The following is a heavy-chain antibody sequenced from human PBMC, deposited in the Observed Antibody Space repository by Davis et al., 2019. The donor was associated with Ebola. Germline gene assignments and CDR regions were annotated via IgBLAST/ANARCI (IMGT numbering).Heavy chain of an antibody. Sequence: PGGSLRLSCAASRFTFSSYGMHWVRQAPGKGLEWVTFIRYDGSNKYYADSVKGRFTISRDNSKDTLYLQMNSLRTEDTAVYYCAKDRDGYTPRSFDMWGQGTMVTVSS. CDR2: IRYDGSNK. J-gene: IGHJ3*02. V-gene: IGHV3-30*02. CDR1: RFTFSSYG. D-gene: IGHD5-24*01. CDR3: AKDRDGYTPRSFDM.